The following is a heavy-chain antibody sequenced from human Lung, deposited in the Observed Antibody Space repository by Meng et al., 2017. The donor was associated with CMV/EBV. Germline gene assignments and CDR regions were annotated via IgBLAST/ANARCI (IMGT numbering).Heavy chain of an antibody. Sequence: SETLSLTCTVSGYSISSGYYWGWIRQPPGKGLEWIGSIYHSGSTYYNPSLKSRVTISVDTSKNQFSLKLSSVTAADTAVYYCATRTRLTGGYLEDWGQGTLVTVSS. CDR2: IYHSGST. J-gene: IGHJ4*02. V-gene: IGHV4-38-2*02. D-gene: IGHD1-20*01. CDR3: ATRTRLTGGYLED. CDR1: GYSISSGYY.